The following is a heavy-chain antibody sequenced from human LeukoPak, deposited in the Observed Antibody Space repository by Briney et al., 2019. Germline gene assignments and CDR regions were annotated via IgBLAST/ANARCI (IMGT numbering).Heavy chain of an antibody. V-gene: IGHV3-66*02. CDR2: IYNDDTT. D-gene: IGHD2-2*01. Sequence: PGGSLRLSCAASGFSFSTNDMSWVRQAPGKGLEWVSIIYNDDTTYYADSSTGRFTFSRDYYKNTLYLQMDSLRAEDTAAYYCARVPEIQYCSSTTCSPVHFDYWGQGTLVAVSS. CDR3: ARVPEIQYCSSTTCSPVHFDY. J-gene: IGHJ4*02. CDR1: GFSFSTND.